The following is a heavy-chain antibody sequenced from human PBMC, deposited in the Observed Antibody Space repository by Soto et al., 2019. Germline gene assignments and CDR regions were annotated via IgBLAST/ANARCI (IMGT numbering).Heavy chain of an antibody. V-gene: IGHV4-4*02. CDR2: IYHSGST. CDR3: ARDRIVGATTRYYGMDV. CDR1: GGSISSSNW. D-gene: IGHD1-26*01. J-gene: IGHJ6*02. Sequence: PSETLSLTCAVSGGSISSSNWWSWVRQPPGKGLEWIGEIYHSGSTNYNPSLKSRVTISVDKSKNQFSLKLSSVTAADTAVYYCARDRIVGATTRYYGMDVWGQGTTVTVSS.